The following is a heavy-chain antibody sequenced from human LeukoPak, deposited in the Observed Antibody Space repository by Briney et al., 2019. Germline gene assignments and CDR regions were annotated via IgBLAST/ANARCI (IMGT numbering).Heavy chain of an antibody. V-gene: IGHV3-48*02. CDR2: INNSGNII. CDR1: GFTFSSFS. CDR3: VRGYFYYMDV. J-gene: IGHJ6*03. D-gene: IGHD2-21*01. Sequence: PGGSLRLSCAASGFTFSSFSMHWVRQAPGTGLECVAYINNSGNIIYYADSVKGRFAIYRDNAKNSVYLQMNSLRDGDTAVYYCVRGYFYYMDVWGKGTTVTVSS.